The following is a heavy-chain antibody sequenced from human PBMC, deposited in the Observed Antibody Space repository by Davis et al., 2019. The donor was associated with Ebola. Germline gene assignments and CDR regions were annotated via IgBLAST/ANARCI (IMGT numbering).Heavy chain of an antibody. V-gene: IGHV4-31*03. CDR2: IYYSGST. J-gene: IGHJ5*02. Sequence: SETLSLTCTVSGGSISSGGYYWSWIRQHPGKGLEWIGYIYYSGSTYYNPSLKSRVTISVDTSKNQFSLKLSSVTAADTAVYYCARGPYSSSWYIRRWFDPWGQGTLVTVSS. D-gene: IGHD6-13*01. CDR3: ARGPYSSSWYIRRWFDP. CDR1: GGSISSGGYY.